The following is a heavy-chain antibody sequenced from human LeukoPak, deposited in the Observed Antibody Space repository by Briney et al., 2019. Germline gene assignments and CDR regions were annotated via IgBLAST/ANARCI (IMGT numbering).Heavy chain of an antibody. CDR1: GYTFTAHF. Sequence: ASVKVSCKASGYTFTAHFIHWVRQAPGQGLEWMGRVNPKTGDTTYAQKFQDRVTMTRDTSISTAYLDLSALRSDDTAVYYCARYKYHFDCWGQGSLVAASS. V-gene: IGHV1-2*06. CDR3: ARYKYHFDC. CDR2: VNPKTGDT. D-gene: IGHD2-2*01. J-gene: IGHJ4*02.